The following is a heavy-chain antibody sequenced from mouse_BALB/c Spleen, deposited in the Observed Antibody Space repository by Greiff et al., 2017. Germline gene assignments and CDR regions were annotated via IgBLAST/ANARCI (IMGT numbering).Heavy chain of an antibody. J-gene: IGHJ1*01. V-gene: IGHV2-6-7*01. D-gene: IGHD1-1*01. Sequence: VKLQESGPGLVAPSQSLSITCTVSGFSLTGYGVNWVRQPPGKGLEWLGMIWGDGSTDYNSALKSRLSISKDNSKSQVFLKMNSLQTDDTARYYCARGYYGSSYRGWYFDVWGAGTTVTVSS. CDR1: GFSLTGYG. CDR2: IWGDGST. CDR3: ARGYYGSSYRGWYFDV.